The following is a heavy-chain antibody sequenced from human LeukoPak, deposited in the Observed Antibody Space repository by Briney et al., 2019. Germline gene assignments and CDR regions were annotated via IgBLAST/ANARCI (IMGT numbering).Heavy chain of an antibody. V-gene: IGHV3-30*02. CDR2: ILYDGGST. Sequence: GGSLRLSCAASGFSFSSYGIHWVRQAPGKGLEWVAFILYDGGSTYYADSVKGRFTISRDNSKNTLYLQMNSLRPEDTSFYYCANDITMVRDPRGQGALVTVSS. CDR1: GFSFSSYG. CDR3: ANDITMVRDP. J-gene: IGHJ5*02. D-gene: IGHD3-10*01.